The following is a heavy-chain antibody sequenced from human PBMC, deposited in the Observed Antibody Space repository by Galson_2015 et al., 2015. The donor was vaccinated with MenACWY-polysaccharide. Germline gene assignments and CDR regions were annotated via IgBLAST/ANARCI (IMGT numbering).Heavy chain of an antibody. CDR3: ATGAGDGDH. V-gene: IGHV4-4*07. J-gene: IGHJ4*02. D-gene: IGHD4-17*01. Sequence: ETLSLTCSVSGGSITSWCYSWIRQSAGTGLEWIGRVCSPGNTKYNPSFESRVTMSLDTSKNQISLHLKSLTAADTAVFFCATGAGDGDHWGQGT. CDR1: GGSITSWC. CDR2: VCSPGNT.